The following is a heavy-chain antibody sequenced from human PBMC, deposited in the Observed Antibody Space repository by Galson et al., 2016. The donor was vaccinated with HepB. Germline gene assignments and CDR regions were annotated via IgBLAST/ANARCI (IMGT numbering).Heavy chain of an antibody. D-gene: IGHD2/OR15-2a*01. CDR3: ARDETFGPEYYYGMDV. V-gene: IGHV1-69*04. CDR2: IIPILGVT. J-gene: IGHJ6*02. Sequence: QGLEWMGRIIPILGVTTYAQKFQGRVTITADTSTSTGYMELSGLRFDDTAVFYCARDETFGPEYYYGMDVWGQGTTVTVSS.